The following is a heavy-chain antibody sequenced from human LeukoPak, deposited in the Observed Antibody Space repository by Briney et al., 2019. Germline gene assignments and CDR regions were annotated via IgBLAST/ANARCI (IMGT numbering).Heavy chain of an antibody. CDR1: GGSISSYY. Sequence: SETLSLTCTVSGGSISSYYWSWIRQPPGKGLKWIGYIYYSGSTNYNPSLKSRVTISVDTSKNQFSLKLSSVTAADTAVYYCARATYYYDSSGYYSRGFLAFDIWGQGTMVTVSS. CDR2: IYYSGST. CDR3: ARATYYYDSSGYYSRGFLAFDI. D-gene: IGHD3-22*01. V-gene: IGHV4-59*01. J-gene: IGHJ3*02.